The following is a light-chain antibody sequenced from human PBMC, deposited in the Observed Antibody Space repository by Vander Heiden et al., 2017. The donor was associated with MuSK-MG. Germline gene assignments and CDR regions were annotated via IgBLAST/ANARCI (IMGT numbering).Light chain of an antibody. CDR3: QQDNNCPRT. CDR1: QSVSSN. CDR2: GAS. V-gene: IGKV3-15*01. J-gene: IGKJ1*01. Sequence: EIVMTQSPATLSVSPGERATLSCRASQSVSSNLAWYQQKPGQAPRLLIYGASTRATGIPARFSGSGSGTEFTLTISSLQSEDFAVYYCQQDNNCPRTFGQGTKVXIK.